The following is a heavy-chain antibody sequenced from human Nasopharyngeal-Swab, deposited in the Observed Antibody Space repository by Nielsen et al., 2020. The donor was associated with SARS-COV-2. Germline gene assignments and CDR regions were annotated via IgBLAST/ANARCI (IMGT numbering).Heavy chain of an antibody. D-gene: IGHD3-22*01. CDR3: ARARITMIVAIDAFDI. CDR1: GGSISSGDYY. Sequence: SETLSLTCTVSGGSISSGDYYWSWIRQPPGKGLEWIGYIYYSGSTYYNPSLKSRVTISVDTSKNQFSLKLSSVTAADTAVYYCARARITMIVAIDAFDIWGQGTMVTASS. J-gene: IGHJ3*02. CDR2: IYYSGST. V-gene: IGHV4-30-4*01.